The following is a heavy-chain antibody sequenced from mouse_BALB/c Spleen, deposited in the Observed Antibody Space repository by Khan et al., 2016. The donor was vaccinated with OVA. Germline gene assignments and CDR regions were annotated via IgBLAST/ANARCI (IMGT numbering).Heavy chain of an antibody. CDR3: TSTRYCGSNYYFDY. CDR2: ISIGGGTT. D-gene: IGHD1-1*01. J-gene: IGHJ2*01. Sequence: EVELVESGGGLVKPGGSLKLSCAASGFAFSSYDMSWVRQTPEKRLEWVAFISIGGGTTYYPDTVKGRFTISRDKAKNTLYLQMNSLKSEDTAMYYCTSTRYCGSNYYFDYWGQGTTLTVSS. V-gene: IGHV5-12-1*01. CDR1: GFAFSSYD.